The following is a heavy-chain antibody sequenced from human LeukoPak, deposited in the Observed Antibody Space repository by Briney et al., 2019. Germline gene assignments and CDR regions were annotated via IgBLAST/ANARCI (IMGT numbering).Heavy chain of an antibody. D-gene: IGHD3-10*01. CDR3: ARGSQPAQYYYYYYYMDV. CDR1: GGTFSSYA. CDR2: IIPIFSTA. Sequence: GASVKVSCKASGGTFSSYAISWVRQAPGQGLECMGGIIPIFSTANYAQKFQGRVTITTDESTSTAYMELSSLRSEDTAVYYCARGSQPAQYYYYYYYMDVWGKGTTVTVSS. J-gene: IGHJ6*03. V-gene: IGHV1-69*05.